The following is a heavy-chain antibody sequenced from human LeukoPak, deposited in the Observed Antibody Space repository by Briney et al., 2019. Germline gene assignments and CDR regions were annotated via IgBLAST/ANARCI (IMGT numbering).Heavy chain of an antibody. CDR3: AKVTSAGSCYQSDY. V-gene: IGHV3-23*01. CDR1: GYTFSSYA. CDR2: IRDRGGTT. Sequence: PGGSLRLSCAAPGYTFSSYAMAWVRQAPGKGLEWVSGIRDRGGTTYYADSVEGRFTISRDNSKNALYLQMNNLGAEDTSVYYCAKVTSAGSCYQSDYWGQGTLVTVSS. J-gene: IGHJ4*02. D-gene: IGHD2-15*01.